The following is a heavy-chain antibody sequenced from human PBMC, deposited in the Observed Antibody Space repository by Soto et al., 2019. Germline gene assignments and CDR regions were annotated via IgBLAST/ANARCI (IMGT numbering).Heavy chain of an antibody. Sequence: QVQLQESGPGLVKPSQTLSLTCTVSGGSISSGGYYWSWIRQHPGKGLEWIGYIYYSGSTYYNPSLKGRVTISVDTSKNQFALKLSSVTAADTAVYYCAREGYSSSWYYFDYWGQGTLVTVSS. CDR3: AREGYSSSWYYFDY. V-gene: IGHV4-31*03. J-gene: IGHJ4*02. CDR2: IYYSGST. D-gene: IGHD6-13*01. CDR1: GGSISSGGYY.